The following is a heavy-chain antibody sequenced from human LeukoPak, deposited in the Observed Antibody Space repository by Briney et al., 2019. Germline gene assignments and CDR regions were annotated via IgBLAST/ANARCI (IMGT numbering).Heavy chain of an antibody. D-gene: IGHD4-17*01. CDR3: TRDFADYGDYYFDY. V-gene: IGHV3-49*04. CDR1: GFTFGDYA. J-gene: IGHJ4*02. Sequence: GGSLRLSCTASGFTFGDYAMSWVRQAPGKGLEWVGFIRSKAYGGTTEYAASVKGRFTISRDNSKSIAYLQMNSLKTEDTAVYYCTRDFADYGDYYFDYWGQGTLVTVSS. CDR2: IRSKAYGGTT.